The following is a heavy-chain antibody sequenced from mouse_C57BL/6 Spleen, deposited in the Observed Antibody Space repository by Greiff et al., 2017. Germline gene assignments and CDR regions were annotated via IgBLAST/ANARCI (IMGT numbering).Heavy chain of an antibody. CDR2: INPGSGGT. CDR3: ARSYYYGSSYAMDY. V-gene: IGHV1-54*01. CDR1: GYAFTNYL. J-gene: IGHJ4*01. Sequence: QVQLKQSGAELVRPGTSVKVSCKASGYAFTNYLIEWVKQRPGQGLEWIGVINPGSGGTNYNEKFKGKATLTADKSSSTAYMQLSSLTSEDSAVYFCARSYYYGSSYAMDYWGQGTSVTVSS. D-gene: IGHD1-1*01.